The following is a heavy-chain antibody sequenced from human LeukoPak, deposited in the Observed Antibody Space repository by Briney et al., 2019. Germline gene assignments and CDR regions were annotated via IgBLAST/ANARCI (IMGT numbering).Heavy chain of an antibody. D-gene: IGHD2-15*01. CDR2: IYYSGST. V-gene: IGHV4-59*01. Sequence: PSETLSVTCSVSGGXISSDCCSWIRQPPGKGLEWIGYIYYSGSTNYNPSLKSRVTISVDTSKNQFSLKLSSVTAADTAVYYCARDRGYCSGGSCYRWFDPWGQGTLVTVSS. CDR3: ARDRGYCSGGSCYRWFDP. J-gene: IGHJ5*02. CDR1: GGXISSDC.